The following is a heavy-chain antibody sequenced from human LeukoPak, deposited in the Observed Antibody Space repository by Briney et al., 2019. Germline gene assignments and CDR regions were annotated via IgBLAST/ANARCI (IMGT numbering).Heavy chain of an antibody. J-gene: IGHJ4*02. D-gene: IGHD2-2*01. CDR2: IYYSGST. CDR1: GGSLTSYY. V-gene: IGHV4-59*01. CDR3: GRYQLPDY. Sequence: SETLSLTCTVSGGSLTSYYWSWIRQPPGKGLEWIGYIYYSGSTKYNPPLKSRVTISLDTSKNQFSLRLSSVTAADTAVYYCGRYQLPDYWGQGTLVTVSS.